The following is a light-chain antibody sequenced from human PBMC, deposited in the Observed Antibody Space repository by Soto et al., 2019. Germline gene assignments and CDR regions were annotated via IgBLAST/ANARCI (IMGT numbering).Light chain of an antibody. V-gene: IGLV1-40*01. J-gene: IGLJ2*01. Sequence: QSVLTQPPSVSGAPGQRVTISCTGSSSNIGAGYDVHWYQQRPGTAPKLLIFGNINRPSGVPDRFSGSKSGTSASLAITGLQAEDEGDYYCAAWDDSLEVVFGGGTKLTVL. CDR2: GNI. CDR3: AAWDDSLEVV. CDR1: SSNIGAGYD.